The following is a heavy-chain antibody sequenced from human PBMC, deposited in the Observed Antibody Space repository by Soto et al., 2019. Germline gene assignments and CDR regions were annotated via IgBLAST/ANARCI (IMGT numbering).Heavy chain of an antibody. CDR1: GFTFSSYS. Sequence: GGSLRLSCAASGFTFSSYSMNWVRQAPGKGLEWVSSISSSSSYIYYADSVKGRFTISRDNAKNSLYLQMNSLRAEDTAVYYCARDQVSEFELEPDQMPFDIWGQGTMVTVSS. J-gene: IGHJ3*02. CDR2: ISSSSSYI. CDR3: ARDQVSEFELEPDQMPFDI. D-gene: IGHD1-1*01. V-gene: IGHV3-21*01.